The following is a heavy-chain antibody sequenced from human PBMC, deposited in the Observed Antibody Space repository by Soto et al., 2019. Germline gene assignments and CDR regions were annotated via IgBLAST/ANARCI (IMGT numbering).Heavy chain of an antibody. Sequence: EVQLLESGGGLVQPGGSLRLSCAASGFTFRSYAMSWVRQAPGKGLEWVSAISGSGGSTYYADSVKGRFTISRDNSKNTLYLQMNSLRAEDTAVYYCAKTTPTVTTFDYGMDVWGQGTTVTVSS. CDR2: ISGSGGST. CDR3: AKTTPTVTTFDYGMDV. V-gene: IGHV3-23*01. J-gene: IGHJ6*02. CDR1: GFTFRSYA. D-gene: IGHD4-17*01.